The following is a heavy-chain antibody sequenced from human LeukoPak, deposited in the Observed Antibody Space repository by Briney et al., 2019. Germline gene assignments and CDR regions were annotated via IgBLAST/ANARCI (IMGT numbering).Heavy chain of an antibody. V-gene: IGHV3-30*03. CDR1: GFTFSSYG. Sequence: GRSLRLSCAASGFTFSSYGMHWVRQAPGKGLEWVAYIQYDGSNEQYADSVKGRFSISRDSSKNILYLQMNSLRAEDTAVYYCARDLSGVTGYTYGRGIDYWGQGTLVTVSS. CDR2: IQYDGSNE. CDR3: ARDLSGVTGYTYGRGIDY. D-gene: IGHD5-18*01. J-gene: IGHJ4*02.